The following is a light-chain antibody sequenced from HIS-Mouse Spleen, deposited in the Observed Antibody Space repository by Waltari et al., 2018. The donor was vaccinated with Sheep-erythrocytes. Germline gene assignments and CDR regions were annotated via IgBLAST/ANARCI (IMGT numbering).Light chain of an antibody. CDR3: QQLNSYLTWT. Sequence: IQLTQSPSFLSASVGYRVTITCRASQGISSYLAWYQQKPGKAPKLLIYAASTLQSGVPSRFSGSGSGTEFTLTISSMQPEDFATYYCQQLNSYLTWTFGQGTKVEIK. CDR2: AAS. J-gene: IGKJ1*01. V-gene: IGKV1-9*01. CDR1: QGISSY.